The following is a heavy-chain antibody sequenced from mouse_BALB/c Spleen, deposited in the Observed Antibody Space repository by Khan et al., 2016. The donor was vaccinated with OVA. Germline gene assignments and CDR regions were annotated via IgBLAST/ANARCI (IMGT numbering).Heavy chain of an antibody. CDR3: VRREGLYCNYGFAY. V-gene: IGHV10-1*02. D-gene: IGHD2-1*01. J-gene: IGHJ3*01. CDR2: ITSKSNNYAT. Sequence: EVELVESGGGLVQPKGSLKLSCAASGFTFNTYAMNWVRQAPGKGLEWVARITSKSNNYATYYADSVKDRFAISRDDSQTMLYLQMNNLKTEDTAMYYCVRREGLYCNYGFAYWGQGNLVTVS. CDR1: GFTFNTYA.